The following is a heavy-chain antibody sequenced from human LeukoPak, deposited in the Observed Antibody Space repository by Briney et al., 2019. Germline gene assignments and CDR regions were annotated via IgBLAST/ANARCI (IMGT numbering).Heavy chain of an antibody. CDR1: GFTFSSYA. V-gene: IGHV3-64*01. J-gene: IGHJ4*02. CDR2: ISSNGGST. Sequence: GGSLRLSCAASGFTFSSYAMHWVPQAPGKGLEYVSAISSNGGSTYYANSVKGRFTISRDNSKNTLYLQMGSLRAEDMAVYYCAREAGYSYVGAFGYWGQGTLVTVSS. CDR3: AREAGYSYVGAFGY. D-gene: IGHD5-18*01.